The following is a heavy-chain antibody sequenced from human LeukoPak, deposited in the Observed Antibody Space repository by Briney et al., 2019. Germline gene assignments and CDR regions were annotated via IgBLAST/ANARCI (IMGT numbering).Heavy chain of an antibody. CDR1: GFTFDDYA. CDR2: ISWNSGSI. CDR3: AKARERALVPLDY. D-gene: IGHD1-26*01. V-gene: IGHV3-9*01. Sequence: GGSLRLSCAASGFTFDDYAMHWVRQAQGKGLGWVSGISWNSGSIGYADSVKGRFTISRDNAKNSLYLQMNSLRAEDTALYYCAKARERALVPLDYWGQGTLVTVSS. J-gene: IGHJ4*02.